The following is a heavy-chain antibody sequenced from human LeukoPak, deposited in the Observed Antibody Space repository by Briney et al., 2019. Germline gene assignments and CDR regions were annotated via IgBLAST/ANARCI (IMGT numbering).Heavy chain of an antibody. CDR1: GGSFSGYY. J-gene: IGHJ4*02. CDR3: ARLAYYYDSSGYIDY. Sequence: SSETLSLTCAVYGGSFSGYYWSWIRQPPGKGLEWIGEINHSGSTNYNPSLKSRVTISVDTSKNQFSLKLSSVTATDTAVYYCARLAYYYDSSGYIDYWGQGTLVTVSS. D-gene: IGHD3-22*01. CDR2: INHSGST. V-gene: IGHV4-34*01.